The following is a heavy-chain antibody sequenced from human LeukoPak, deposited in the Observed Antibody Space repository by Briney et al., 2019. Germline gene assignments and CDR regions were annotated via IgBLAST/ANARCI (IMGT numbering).Heavy chain of an antibody. J-gene: IGHJ4*02. D-gene: IGHD6-13*01. V-gene: IGHV1-18*01. Sequence: ASVKVSCKTSGYTFISYGISWVRQAPGQGLEWMGWISAYNGNTNYAQKLQGRVTMTTDTSTSTAYMELRSLRSDDTAVYYCAREYSSRYPDYWGQGTLVTVSS. CDR1: GYTFISYG. CDR3: AREYSSRYPDY. CDR2: ISAYNGNT.